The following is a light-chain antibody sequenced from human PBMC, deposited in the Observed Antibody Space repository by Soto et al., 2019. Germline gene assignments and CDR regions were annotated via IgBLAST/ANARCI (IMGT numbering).Light chain of an antibody. CDR3: CSYTTSSTLA. V-gene: IGLV2-14*01. Sequence: QSALTQPASVSGSPGQSITISCIGTSSDVGNYNYVSWYQQHPGKAPKLMIYDVNYRPSGVSNRFSGSKSGNTASLTISGLQAEDEADYYCCSYTTSSTLAFGTGTKLTVL. CDR2: DVN. J-gene: IGLJ1*01. CDR1: SSDVGNYNY.